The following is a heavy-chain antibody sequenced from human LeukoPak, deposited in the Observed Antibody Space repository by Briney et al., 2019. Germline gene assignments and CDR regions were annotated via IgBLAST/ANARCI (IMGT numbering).Heavy chain of an antibody. Sequence: ASVKVSCKASGGTFSGYGITWVRQAPGQGLEWMGEIIPIIGTTTYAQKFQGRVTITADKSTTTGYMELSRLTSEDTAVYFCATEPPGGPRLDPWGQGTMVTVSS. CDR3: ATEPPGGPRLDP. CDR2: IIPIIGTT. V-gene: IGHV1-69*06. J-gene: IGHJ3*01. D-gene: IGHD3-16*01. CDR1: GGTFSGYG.